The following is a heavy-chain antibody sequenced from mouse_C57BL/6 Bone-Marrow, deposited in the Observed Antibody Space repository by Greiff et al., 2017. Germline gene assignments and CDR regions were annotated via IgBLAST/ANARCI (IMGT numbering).Heavy chain of an antibody. CDR3: AAHYDAMDY. J-gene: IGHJ4*01. CDR2: IWSGGST. Sequence: VKVVESGPGLVQPSQSLSITCTVSGFSLTSYGVHWVRQPPGKGLEWLGVIWSGGSTDYNAAFISRLSISKDNSKSQVFFKMNSLQADDTAIYYCAAHYDAMDYWGQGTSVTVSS. CDR1: GFSLTSYG. V-gene: IGHV2-4*01.